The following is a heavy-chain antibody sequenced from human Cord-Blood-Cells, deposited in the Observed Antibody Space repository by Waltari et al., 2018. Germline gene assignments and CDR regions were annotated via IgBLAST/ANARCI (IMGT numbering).Heavy chain of an antibody. D-gene: IGHD3-10*01. Sequence: QVQLVQSGAEVQKPGASVKVSCKASGYTFTSYYMHWVRQAPGQGLEWMGRINPSGGSTSYAQKFQGRVTMTRDTSTSTVYMELSSLRSEDTAVYYCARDWAGVPFDYWGQGTLVTVSS. CDR1: GYTFTSYY. CDR3: ARDWAGVPFDY. V-gene: IGHV1-46*01. J-gene: IGHJ4*02. CDR2: INPSGGST.